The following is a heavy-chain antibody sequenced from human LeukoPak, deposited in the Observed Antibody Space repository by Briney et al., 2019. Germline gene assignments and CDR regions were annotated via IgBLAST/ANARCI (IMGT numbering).Heavy chain of an antibody. CDR2: MYSVGST. V-gene: IGHV3-66*01. Sequence: GGSLRLSCAASGVTVSNNYMSWVRQAPGKGLEWVSVMYSVGSTYYADSVKGRFTISRDNSKNTLYLQMDSLRAEDTAVYYCASRDNSNDSLDLGQGTLVTVSS. CDR1: GVTVSNNY. D-gene: IGHD5-18*01. CDR3: ASRDNSNDSLD. J-gene: IGHJ4*02.